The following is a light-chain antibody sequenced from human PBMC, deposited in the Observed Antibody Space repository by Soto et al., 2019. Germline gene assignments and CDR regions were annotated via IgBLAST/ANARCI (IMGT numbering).Light chain of an antibody. CDR3: KSYAGSNTYV. CDR2: EVV. Sequence: QSVLPQPPSASGSPGQSVTISCTGTKNDIGVYDFVSWYQHHPGKAPRLIIYEVVQRPSGVPDRFSGSKSGNTASLTVSGLQAADEADYFCKSYAGSNTYVFGSGTKV. J-gene: IGLJ1*01. V-gene: IGLV2-8*01. CDR1: KNDIGVYDF.